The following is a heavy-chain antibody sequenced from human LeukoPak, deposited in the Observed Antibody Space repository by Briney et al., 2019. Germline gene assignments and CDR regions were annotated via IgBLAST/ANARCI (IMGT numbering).Heavy chain of an antibody. CDR2: INSDGSAT. CDR3: ARGTAGYHSSYFDY. J-gene: IGHJ4*02. CDR1: GFTFDDYA. D-gene: IGHD3-16*02. Sequence: AGGSLRLSCAASGFTFDDYAMHWVRQAPGKGLVWVSRINSDGSATAYADSVKGRFTISRDNAENTLYLQMNSLRAEDTAVYYCARGTAGYHSSYFDYWGQGTLVTVSS. V-gene: IGHV3-74*01.